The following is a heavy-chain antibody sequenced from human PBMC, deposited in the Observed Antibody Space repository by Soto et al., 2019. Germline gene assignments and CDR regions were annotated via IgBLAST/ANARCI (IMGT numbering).Heavy chain of an antibody. D-gene: IGHD6-19*01. V-gene: IGHV1-69*01. CDR1: GGTFSSYA. CDR2: IIPIFGTA. J-gene: IGHJ4*02. CDR3: ARGPPATSMTAVAGDY. Sequence: QVQLVQSGAEVKKPGSSVKVSCKASGGTFSSYAISWVRQAPGQGLEWMGGIIPIFGTANYAQKFQGRVTITADESTSTAYMGLSSLRSEDTAVYYCARGPPATSMTAVAGDYWGQGTLVTVSS.